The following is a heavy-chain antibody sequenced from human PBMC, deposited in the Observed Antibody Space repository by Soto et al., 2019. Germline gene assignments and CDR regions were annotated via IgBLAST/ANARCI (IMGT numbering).Heavy chain of an antibody. V-gene: IGHV1-46*01. CDR1: GYTFTSYY. CDR3: ARGTDFWSGYPRPSDAFDV. D-gene: IGHD3-3*01. Sequence: GASVKVSCKASGYTFTSYYMHWVRQAPGQGLEWMGIINPSGGSTTYAQKFQGRVTMTRDTSTSTVYMEMSSLRSEDTAGYYCARGTDFWSGYPRPSDAFDVWGQGTMVT. CDR2: INPSGGST. J-gene: IGHJ3*01.